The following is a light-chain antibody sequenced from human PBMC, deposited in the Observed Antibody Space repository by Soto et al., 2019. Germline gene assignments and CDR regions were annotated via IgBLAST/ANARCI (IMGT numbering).Light chain of an antibody. J-gene: IGKJ3*01. V-gene: IGKV3-20*01. CDR2: DVS. Sequence: EIVLTQSPCTLSLSPGERATLSCRASQSVGSSYLSWYQQKTGQAPRLLIYDVSSRATGIPDRFSGSGSGTDFTLTISRLEPEDCAVYFCQQYVSSPFTFGPGTKVDIK. CDR1: QSVGSSY. CDR3: QQYVSSPFT.